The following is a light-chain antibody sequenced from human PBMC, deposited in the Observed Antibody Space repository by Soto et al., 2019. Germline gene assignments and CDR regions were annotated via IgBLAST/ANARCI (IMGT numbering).Light chain of an antibody. Sequence: EIVMTQSPATLSVSPGEGATLSCRASQSVSSNFAWYQQKPGQAPRLLIYGASTRATGIPARFSGSGSGTEFTLSISSLQPEDVAVYYCQQYQNWPLTFGGGTKVDIK. V-gene: IGKV3-15*01. CDR3: QQYQNWPLT. CDR1: QSVSSN. CDR2: GAS. J-gene: IGKJ4*01.